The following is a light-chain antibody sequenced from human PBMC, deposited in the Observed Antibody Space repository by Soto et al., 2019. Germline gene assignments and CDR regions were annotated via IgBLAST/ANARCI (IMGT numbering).Light chain of an antibody. CDR3: QQYNGYSTWT. Sequence: DIQLTQSPSTLSASVGDRVTITCRASQDISRWLAWYQQKPGKAPQVLIWNAFTLHRGVTSRFSGSGSGTEFTLTISSLQYDDFATYYCQQYNGYSTWTFGQGNKVELK. CDR2: NAF. V-gene: IGKV1-5*01. CDR1: QDISRW. J-gene: IGKJ1*01.